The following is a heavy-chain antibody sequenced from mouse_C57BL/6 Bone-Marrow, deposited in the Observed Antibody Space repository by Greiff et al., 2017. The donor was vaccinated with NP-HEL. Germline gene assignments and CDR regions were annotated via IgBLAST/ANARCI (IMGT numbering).Heavy chain of an antibody. D-gene: IGHD2-4*01. V-gene: IGHV1-54*01. CDR1: GYAFTNYL. Sequence: VQLQQSGAELVRPGTSVKVSCKASGYAFTNYLIEWVKQRPGQGLEWIGVIYPGSGGTNYNEKLKGQGTLTADKSASTAYMQLSILTSEDSAVYFCARGGIYYDYAWFAYWGQGTLVTVSA. CDR2: IYPGSGGT. CDR3: ARGGIYYDYAWFAY. J-gene: IGHJ3*01.